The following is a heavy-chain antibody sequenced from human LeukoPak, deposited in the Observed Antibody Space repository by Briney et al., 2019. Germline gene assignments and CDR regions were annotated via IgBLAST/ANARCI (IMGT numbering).Heavy chain of an antibody. J-gene: IGHJ4*02. CDR2: IYTSGST. CDR1: GGSISSGSYY. Sequence: SETLSLTCTVSGGSISSGSYYWSWIRQPAGKGLEWIGRIYTSGSTYYNPSLKSRVTISVDTSKNQFSLKLSSVTAADTAVYYCARARGGPPDYWGQGTLVTVSS. CDR3: ARARGGPPDY. V-gene: IGHV4-61*02. D-gene: IGHD3-16*01.